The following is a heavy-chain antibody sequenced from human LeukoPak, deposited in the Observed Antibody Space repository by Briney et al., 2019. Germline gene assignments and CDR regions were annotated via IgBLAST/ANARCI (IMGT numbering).Heavy chain of an antibody. CDR1: GFTFSSYS. D-gene: IGHD3-22*01. V-gene: IGHV3-21*01. CDR3: ARDTDYYYDSSGPHDY. Sequence: GGSLRLSCAASGFTFSSYSMNWVRQAPGKGLEWVSSISSSSSYIYYADSVKGRFTISRDNAKNSLYLQMNSLRAEDTAVYYCARDTDYYYDSSGPHDYWGQGTLVTVS. J-gene: IGHJ4*02. CDR2: ISSSSSYI.